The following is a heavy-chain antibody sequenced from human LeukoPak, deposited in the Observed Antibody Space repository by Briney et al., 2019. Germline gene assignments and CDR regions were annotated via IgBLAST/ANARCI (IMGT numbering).Heavy chain of an antibody. D-gene: IGHD3-22*01. J-gene: IGHJ4*02. CDR1: GYTFTSYG. Sequence: ASVKVSCKASGYTFTSYGISWVRQAPGQGREWMGWISAYNGNTNYAQKLQGRVTMTTDTSTSTAYMELRSLRSDDTAVYYCARPYYYDSSGYSFDYWGQGTLVTVSS. CDR2: ISAYNGNT. CDR3: ARPYYYDSSGYSFDY. V-gene: IGHV1-18*01.